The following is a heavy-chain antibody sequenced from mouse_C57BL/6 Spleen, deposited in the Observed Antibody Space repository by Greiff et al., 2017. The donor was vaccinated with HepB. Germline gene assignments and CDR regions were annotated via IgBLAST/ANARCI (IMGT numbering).Heavy chain of an antibody. CDR1: GFSLTSYG. CDR3: ARGELRLGPWFAY. CDR2: IWSGGST. D-gene: IGHD3-2*02. Sequence: QVQLKESGPGLVQPSQSLSITCTVSGFSLTSYGVHWVRQSPGKGLEWLGVIWSGGSTDYNAAFISRLSISKDNSKSQVFFKMNSLQADDTAIYYCARGELRLGPWFAYWGQGTLVTVSA. J-gene: IGHJ3*01. V-gene: IGHV2-2*01.